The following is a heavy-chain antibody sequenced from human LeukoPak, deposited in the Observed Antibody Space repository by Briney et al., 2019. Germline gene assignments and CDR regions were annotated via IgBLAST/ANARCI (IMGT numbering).Heavy chain of an antibody. D-gene: IGHD6-13*01. V-gene: IGHV4-34*01. CDR1: GGSFSGYY. J-gene: IGHJ4*02. CDR3: ARGLAEPGYSSSWYVPLFDY. CDR2: INHSGST. Sequence: SETLSLTCAVYGGSFSGYYWSWIRQPPGKGLEWIGEINHSGSTNYNPSLKSRVAISVDTSKNQFSLKLNSVTAADTAVYYCARGLAEPGYSSSWYVPLFDYWGQGTLVTVSS.